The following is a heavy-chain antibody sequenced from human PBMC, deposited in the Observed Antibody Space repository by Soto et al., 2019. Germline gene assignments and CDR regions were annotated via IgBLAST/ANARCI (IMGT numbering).Heavy chain of an antibody. CDR3: ANRFVIVPAVLGRNYHYGMDV. Sequence: EVQLLESGGGLVQRGGSLRLSCAASGFPFSSYVMSWVRQAPGKGLEWVSGISGGGSNTFYSDSVKGRFTIFRDNSRNTVHMQMNSLRADDTAVYYCANRFVIVPAVLGRNYHYGMDVWGQGTTVTVSS. CDR2: ISGGGSNT. CDR1: GFPFSSYV. V-gene: IGHV3-23*01. J-gene: IGHJ6*02. D-gene: IGHD2-2*01.